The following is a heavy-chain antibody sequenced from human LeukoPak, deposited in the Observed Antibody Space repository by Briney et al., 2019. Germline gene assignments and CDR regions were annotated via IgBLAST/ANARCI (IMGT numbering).Heavy chain of an antibody. V-gene: IGHV1-24*01. CDR1: GYTLTELS. CDR3: AILRTGPTGKLTLFDY. Sequence: ASVKVSCKVSGYTLTELSMHWVRQAPGKGLEWMGGFDPEDGETIYAQKFQGRVTMTEDTSTDTAYMELSSLRSEDTAVYYCAILRTGPTGKLTLFDYWGQGTLVTVSS. J-gene: IGHJ4*02. CDR2: FDPEDGET. D-gene: IGHD1-1*01.